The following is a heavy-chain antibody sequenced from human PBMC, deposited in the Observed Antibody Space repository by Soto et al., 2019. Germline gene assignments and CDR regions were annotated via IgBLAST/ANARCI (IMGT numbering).Heavy chain of an antibody. CDR3: AREGEMPYYYYGLDV. V-gene: IGHV1-18*01. CDR2: ISGYDGHT. CDR1: GYTFTTYG. D-gene: IGHD3-16*01. J-gene: IGHJ6*02. Sequence: QVQLVQSGAEVRKPGASVKVSCKASGYTFTTYGISWVRQAPGQGLEWMGWISGYDGHTKYAQKFQGRIIMTTDTSTSTVYMELRSLRSDDTAVYYCAREGEMPYYYYGLDVWGQGTTVTVSS.